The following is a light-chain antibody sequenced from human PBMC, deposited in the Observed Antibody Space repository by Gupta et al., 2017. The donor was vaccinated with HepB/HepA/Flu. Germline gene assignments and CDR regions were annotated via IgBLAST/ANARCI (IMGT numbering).Light chain of an antibody. Sequence: SYELPQPPSVSVSPGHTARITCSGDALPKQYAYWYQQKPGQAPVLVIYKDSERPSGIPERFSGSSSGTTVTLTISGVQAEDEADYYCQSADSSGTYEVFGGGTKLTVL. CDR2: KDS. V-gene: IGLV3-25*03. J-gene: IGLJ2*01. CDR3: QSADSSGTYEV. CDR1: ALPKQY.